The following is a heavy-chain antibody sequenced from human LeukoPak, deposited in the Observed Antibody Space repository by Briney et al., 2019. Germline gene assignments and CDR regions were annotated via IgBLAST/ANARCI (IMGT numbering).Heavy chain of an antibody. CDR2: IYYSGST. Sequence: SETLSLTCTVSGGSISSYYWSWIRQPPGKGLEWIGYIYYSGSTNCNPSLKSRVTISVDTSKNQFSLKLSSVTAADTAVYYCARIDPGQNWFDPWGQGTLVTVSS. J-gene: IGHJ5*02. CDR1: GGSISSYY. CDR3: ARIDPGQNWFDP. V-gene: IGHV4-59*01.